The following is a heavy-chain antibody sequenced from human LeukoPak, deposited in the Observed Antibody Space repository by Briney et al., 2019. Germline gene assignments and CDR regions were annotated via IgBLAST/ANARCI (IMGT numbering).Heavy chain of an antibody. CDR2: IHYSEYSGRIST. D-gene: IGHD2-15*01. CDR3: AREVVSGGNCFFDY. J-gene: IGHJ4*02. V-gene: IGHV4-59*01. CDR1: GGSISSYN. Sequence: SETLSHTCTVSGGSISSYNCCWIRQPPGKGLEWIGYIHYSEYSGRISTDYNPSLMSRVTISVDTSKNQFSLKLSSVTAADTAVYYCAREVVSGGNCFFDYWGKGILVTSSS.